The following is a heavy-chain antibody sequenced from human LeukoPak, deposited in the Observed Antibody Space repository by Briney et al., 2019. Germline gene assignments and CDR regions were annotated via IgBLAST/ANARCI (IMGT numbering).Heavy chain of an antibody. V-gene: IGHV3-23*01. Sequence: GGALRLSCAASGFTFNNNAMSRGCQAPGEGLEWVSAISSSGGSTYYADSVKGRFTISRDNSKINLYLQMNSLGAEDTAVYYCALRYCSGGSCFDPWGQGTLVTVSS. CDR3: ALRYCSGGSCFDP. CDR1: GFTFNNNA. D-gene: IGHD2-15*01. CDR2: ISSSGGST. J-gene: IGHJ5*02.